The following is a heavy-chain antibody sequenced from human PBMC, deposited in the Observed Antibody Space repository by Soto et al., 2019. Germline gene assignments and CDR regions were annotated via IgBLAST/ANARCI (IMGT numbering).Heavy chain of an antibody. CDR2: IYYSGST. CDR1: GGSISSGDYY. CDR3: ARADCCGCRRHPGGGGMDV. Sequence: QVQLQESGPGLVKPSQTLSLTCTVSGGSISSGDYYWSWIRQPPGKGLEWIGYIYYSGSTYYNPSLQGRGTISVDTSKNQFSLKLSFVTAADTAVEYLARADCCGCRRHPGGGGMDVWGQGTTVTVSS. V-gene: IGHV4-30-4*01. D-gene: IGHD2-15*01. J-gene: IGHJ6*02.